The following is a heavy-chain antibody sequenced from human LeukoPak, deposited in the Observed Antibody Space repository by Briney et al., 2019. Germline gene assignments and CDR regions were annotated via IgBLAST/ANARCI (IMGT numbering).Heavy chain of an antibody. CDR1: GYSISSGHY. J-gene: IGHJ6*03. V-gene: IGHV4-38-2*01. CDR2: IYHSGST. Sequence: SETLSLTCGVSGYSISSGHYWGWIRQSPGKGLEWIGTIYHSGSTYYNPSLKSRVTISVDTSKNQFSLKLSSVTAADTAVYYCARHGLSDDFWSGYYHYYYYYYMDVWGKGTTVTVSS. D-gene: IGHD3-3*01. CDR3: ARHGLSDDFWSGYYHYYYYYYMDV.